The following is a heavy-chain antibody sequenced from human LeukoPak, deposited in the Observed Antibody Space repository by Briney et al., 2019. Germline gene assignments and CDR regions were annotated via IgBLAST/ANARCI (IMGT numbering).Heavy chain of an antibody. D-gene: IGHD2-15*01. J-gene: IGHJ4*02. Sequence: GASVKVSCKASGYTFTDYYMHWVRQAPGQGLEWMGRINPNSGGTNYAQKFQGRVTMTRDTSISTAYMELSRLRSDDTAVYFCAPSFSCGGGTCYSGYYSDYWGRGTLVSVSS. CDR1: GYTFTDYY. V-gene: IGHV1-2*06. CDR3: APSFSCGGGTCYSGYYSDY. CDR2: INPNSGGT.